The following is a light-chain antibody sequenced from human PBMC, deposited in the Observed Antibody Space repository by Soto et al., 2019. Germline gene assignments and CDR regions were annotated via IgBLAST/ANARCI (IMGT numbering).Light chain of an antibody. V-gene: IGKV1-5*03. J-gene: IGKJ1*01. Sequence: DIQMTQSPSTLSASVGDRVTITCRASQSIGSWLAWYQQKPGKAPKLLIYKASTLESGVPSNFSGSGSGTEFTLTISSLQPEDFATYYCQQYNSYPWTFGQWTKVDVK. CDR2: KAS. CDR3: QQYNSYPWT. CDR1: QSIGSW.